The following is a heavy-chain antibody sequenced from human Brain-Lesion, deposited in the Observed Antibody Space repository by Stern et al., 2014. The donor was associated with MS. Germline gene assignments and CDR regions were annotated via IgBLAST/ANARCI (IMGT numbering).Heavy chain of an antibody. V-gene: IGHV4-30-4*01. D-gene: IGHD4-17*01. J-gene: IGHJ4*02. CDR2: IHYSGGT. CDR1: GGSISSGDNY. Sequence: QVQLQESGPGPVKPSQTLSRTCTVSGGSISSGDNYWSWIRQPPGKGPEXIGYIHYSGGTYFNPSLKSRATISADTSKNQFSLKLNSMTAADTAVYYCARVPDYGDAFFDYWGQGILVTVSS. CDR3: ARVPDYGDAFFDY.